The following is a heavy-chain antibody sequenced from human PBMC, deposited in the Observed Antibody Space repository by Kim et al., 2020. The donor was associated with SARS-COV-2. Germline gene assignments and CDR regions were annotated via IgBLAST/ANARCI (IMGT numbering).Heavy chain of an antibody. J-gene: IGHJ4*02. CDR3: TRDLRNYYDSSGYDKFDY. Sequence: KGRFTISRDDSKSIAYLQMNSLKTEDTAVYYCTRDLRNYYDSSGYDKFDYWGQGTLVTVSS. D-gene: IGHD3-22*01. V-gene: IGHV3-49*02.